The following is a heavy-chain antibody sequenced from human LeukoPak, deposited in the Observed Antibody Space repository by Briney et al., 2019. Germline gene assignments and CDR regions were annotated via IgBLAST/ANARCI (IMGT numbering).Heavy chain of an antibody. CDR1: GLTFDDYA. J-gene: IGHJ4*02. D-gene: IGHD3-22*01. V-gene: IGHV3-9*01. CDR2: ISWNSGSI. CDR3: ARDLLVGGSGYHY. Sequence: GGSLRLSCAASGLTFDDYAMHWVRQGPGKGLEWVSGISWNSGSIGYADSVKGRFTISRDNAKNSLYLQMNSLRAEDTAVYYCARDLLVGGSGYHYWGQGTLVTVSS.